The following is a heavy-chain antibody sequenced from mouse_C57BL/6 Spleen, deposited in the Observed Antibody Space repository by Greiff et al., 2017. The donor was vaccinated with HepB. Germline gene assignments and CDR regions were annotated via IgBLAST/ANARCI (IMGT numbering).Heavy chain of an antibody. CDR1: GYSITSGYD. D-gene: IGHD1-1*01. CDR2: ISYSGST. CDR3: AREGGGSSPYLYFDV. Sequence: EVQLQESGPGMVKPSQSLSLTCTVTGYSITSGYDWHWIRHFPGNKLEWMGYISYSGSTNYNPSLKSRLSITHDTSNNHFFLKLNSVTTEDTATYYCAREGGGSSPYLYFDVWGTGTTVTVSS. J-gene: IGHJ1*03. V-gene: IGHV3-1*01.